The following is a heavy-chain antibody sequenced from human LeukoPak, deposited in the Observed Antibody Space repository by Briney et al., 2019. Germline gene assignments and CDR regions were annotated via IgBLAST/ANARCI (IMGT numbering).Heavy chain of an antibody. CDR1: GGSISRGGYY. V-gene: IGHV4-31*03. D-gene: IGHD2/OR15-2a*01. J-gene: IGHJ5*02. CDR2: VYYSGAT. CDR3: ARPRRLVQDPSFYIDP. Sequence: PSETLSLTCTVSGGSISRGGYYGSGIRQHPGKGLEWIWHVYYSGATYYIPSLESRLIVSVDTSKNEFSLKVMSMSAGDTGVYFCARPRRLVQDPSFYIDPWGQGTLATVSS.